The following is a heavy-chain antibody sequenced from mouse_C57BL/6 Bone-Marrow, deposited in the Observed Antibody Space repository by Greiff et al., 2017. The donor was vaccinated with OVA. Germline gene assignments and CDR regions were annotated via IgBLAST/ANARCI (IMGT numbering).Heavy chain of an antibody. D-gene: IGHD2-1*01. CDR1: GYTFTSYG. V-gene: IGHV1-81*01. J-gene: IGHJ3*01. CDR2: IYPRSGNT. CDR3: ARGGGNYSFAD. Sequence: QVQLQQSGAELARPGASVKLSCKASGYTFTSYGISWVKQRTGQGLEWIGEIYPRSGNTYYNEKFQGKATLTADKSSSTAYMELRSLTSEDSAVYFCARGGGNYSFADWGQGTLVTVSA.